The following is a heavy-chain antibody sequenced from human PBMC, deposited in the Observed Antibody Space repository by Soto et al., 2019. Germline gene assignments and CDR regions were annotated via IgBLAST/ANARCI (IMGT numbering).Heavy chain of an antibody. J-gene: IGHJ6*02. V-gene: IGHV3-23*01. Sequence: EVQLLESGGGLVQPWGSLRLSCAASGFTFSSYAMSWVRQAPGKGLEWVSAISGSGGSTYYAESVKGRFTISRDNSKNTLYLQMNSLRAEDTAVYYCAKDCCEKYCSSPSCSGGMDVWGQGTTVTVSS. CDR2: ISGSGGST. CDR3: AKDCCEKYCSSPSCSGGMDV. CDR1: GFTFSSYA. D-gene: IGHD2-2*01.